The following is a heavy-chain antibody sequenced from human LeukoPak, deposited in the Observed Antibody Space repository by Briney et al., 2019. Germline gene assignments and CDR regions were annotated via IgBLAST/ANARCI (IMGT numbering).Heavy chain of an antibody. V-gene: IGHV3-21*01. CDR2: ISSSSSYI. D-gene: IGHD3-22*01. CDR3: ARDEYYYDSSGSPHYGMDV. CDR1: GFTFSSYS. J-gene: IGHJ6*02. Sequence: GGSLRLSCAASGFTFSSYSMNWVRQAPGKGLEWVSSISSSSSYIYYADSVKGRFTISRDNAKNSLYLQTNSLRAEDTAVYYCARDEYYYDSSGSPHYGMDVWGQGTTVTVSS.